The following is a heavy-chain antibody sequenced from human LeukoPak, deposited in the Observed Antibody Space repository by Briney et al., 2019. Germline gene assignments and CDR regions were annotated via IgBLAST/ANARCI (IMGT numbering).Heavy chain of an antibody. Sequence: GGSLRLSCAASGFTLSGYWMSWVRQAPGKGLEWVARLHADGIERSYVDPEKGRFTISRDNAKNSLHLQMYSLRLDDTAVYYCARGGYSFDYLGQGTLVTVSS. V-gene: IGHV3-7*01. CDR1: GFTLSGYW. J-gene: IGHJ4*02. D-gene: IGHD5-12*01. CDR3: ARGGYSFDY. CDR2: LHADGIER.